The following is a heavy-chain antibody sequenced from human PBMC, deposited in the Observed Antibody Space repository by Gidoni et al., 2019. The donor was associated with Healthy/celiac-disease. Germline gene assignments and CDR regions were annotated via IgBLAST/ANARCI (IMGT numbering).Heavy chain of an antibody. Sequence: EVQRVESGGGLVQPGGSLRLSCSAPGFTFSSYAMSWVRQAPGKGLEWVSAIRGSGGSTYYADSVKGRVTISRDNSKNTLYLQMNSLRAEDTAVYYCAKDLADYYYMDVWGKGTTVTVSS. CDR2: IRGSGGST. J-gene: IGHJ6*03. CDR1: GFTFSSYA. CDR3: AKDLADYYYMDV. V-gene: IGHV3-23*04.